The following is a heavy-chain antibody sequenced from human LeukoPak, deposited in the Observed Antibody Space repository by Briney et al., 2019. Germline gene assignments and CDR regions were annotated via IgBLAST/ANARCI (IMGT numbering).Heavy chain of an antibody. CDR1: GGSISSGGYY. CDR3: ARVAPPLSGYYFDY. Sequence: PSQTLSLTCTVSGGSISSGGYYWSWIRQHPGKGLEWIGYIYYSGSTYYNPSLKSRVTISVDTSKNQFSLKLSSVTAADTAVYYCARVAPPLSGYYFDYWGQGTLVTVSS. V-gene: IGHV4-31*03. CDR2: IYYSGST. D-gene: IGHD3-16*01. J-gene: IGHJ4*02.